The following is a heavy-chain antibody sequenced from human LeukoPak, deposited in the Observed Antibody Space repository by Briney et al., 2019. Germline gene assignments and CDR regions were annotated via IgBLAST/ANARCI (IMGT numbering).Heavy chain of an antibody. CDR3: AGSPHLTIFGVVPVPGFDY. D-gene: IGHD3-3*01. J-gene: IGHJ4*02. CDR1: GFSFTTYW. CDR2: IYTSGST. V-gene: IGHV4-4*07. Sequence: GSLRLSCVASGFSFTTYWMSWIRQPAGKGLEWIGRIYTSGSTNYNPSLKSRVTMSVDTSKNQFSLKLSSVTAADTAVYYCAGSPHLTIFGVVPVPGFDYWGQGTLVTVSS.